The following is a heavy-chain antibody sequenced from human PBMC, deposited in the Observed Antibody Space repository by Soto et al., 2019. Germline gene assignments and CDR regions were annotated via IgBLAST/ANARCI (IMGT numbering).Heavy chain of an antibody. CDR2: VYYRGST. V-gene: IGHV4-59*08. J-gene: IGHJ6*02. Sequence: SETLSLTCTVSAGSVSSDYWSWIRQPPGKGLEWIGCVYYRGSTNYNPSLKSRVTISVDTSKNQFSLTLSSVTAADTAVYYCSRHSYYYYGMDVWGQGTTVTVSS. CDR3: SRHSYYYYGMDV. D-gene: IGHD3-10*01. CDR1: AGSVSSDY.